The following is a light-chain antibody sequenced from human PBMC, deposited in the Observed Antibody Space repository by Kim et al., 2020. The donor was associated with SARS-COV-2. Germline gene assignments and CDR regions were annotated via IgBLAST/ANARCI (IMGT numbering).Light chain of an antibody. J-gene: IGKJ5*01. CDR2: GA. CDR1: QSVSSSY. Sequence: EIVLTQSPGTLSLSPGERATLSCRASQSVSSSYLAWYQQKPGQAPRLLIYGACRATGIPDRFSGSGSGTDFTVTISRLEPEDFAVYYCQQYGSSLPITFGQGTRLEIK. V-gene: IGKV3-20*01. CDR3: QQYGSSLPIT.